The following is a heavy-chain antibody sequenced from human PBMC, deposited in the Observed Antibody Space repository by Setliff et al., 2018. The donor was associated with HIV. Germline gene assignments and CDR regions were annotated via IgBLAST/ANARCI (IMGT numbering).Heavy chain of an antibody. V-gene: IGHV3-23*01. Sequence: GGSLRLSCAASGFTFSDHYMDWVRQAPGKGLEWVSAISGSGGSTYYADSVKGRFTISRDNSKNTLYLQMNSLRAEDTAVYYCAKDRTVVVITIFDYWGQGTLVTVSS. CDR1: GFTFSDHY. D-gene: IGHD3-22*01. CDR2: ISGSGGST. CDR3: AKDRTVVVITIFDY. J-gene: IGHJ4*02.